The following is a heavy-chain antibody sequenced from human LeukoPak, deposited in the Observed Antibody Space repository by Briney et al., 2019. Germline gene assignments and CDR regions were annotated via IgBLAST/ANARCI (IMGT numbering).Heavy chain of an antibody. CDR2: ISGYNGNT. Sequence: ASVKVSCKASGYTFTSYGISWVRQAPGQALEWMGWISGYNGNTNYAQKLQGRVTMTTDTSTSTAYMELRSLRSDDTAVYYCAKDLRWDHPGFDPWGQGTLVIVSS. V-gene: IGHV1-18*01. CDR1: GYTFTSYG. CDR3: AKDLRWDHPGFDP. D-gene: IGHD4-23*01. J-gene: IGHJ5*02.